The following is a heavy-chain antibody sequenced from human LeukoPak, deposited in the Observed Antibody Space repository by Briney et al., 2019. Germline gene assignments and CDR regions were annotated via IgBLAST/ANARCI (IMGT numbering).Heavy chain of an antibody. J-gene: IGHJ4*02. CDR2: MNPNSGNT. V-gene: IGHV1-8*01. D-gene: IGHD1-26*01. CDR3: ARGRALEEVEWELLPFDY. CDR1: GYTFTSYD. Sequence: GASVKVSCKASGYTFTSYDINWVRQATGQGLEWMGWMNPNSGNTGYAQKFQGRVTMTRNTSISTAYMELSSLRSEDTAVYYCARGRALEEVEWELLPFDYWGQGTLVTVSS.